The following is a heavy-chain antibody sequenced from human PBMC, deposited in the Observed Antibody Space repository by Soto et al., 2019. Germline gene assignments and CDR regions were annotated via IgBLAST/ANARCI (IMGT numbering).Heavy chain of an antibody. CDR1: GFTFRRYS. V-gene: IGHV3-21*01. D-gene: IGHD5-12*01. Sequence: GSVRLYCSVSGFTFRRYSMNWVRQATGKGLKWFSSISSSSSYIDYADSGKGRFTISRDNAKNSLYLQMNSLRAEDTAVYYCAGNEKVATMKDYFDYWGQGTPVTVSS. CDR3: AGNEKVATMKDYFDY. J-gene: IGHJ4*02. CDR2: ISSSSSYI.